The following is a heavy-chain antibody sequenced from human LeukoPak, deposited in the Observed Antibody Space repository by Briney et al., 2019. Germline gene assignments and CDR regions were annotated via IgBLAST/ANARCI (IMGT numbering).Heavy chain of an antibody. V-gene: IGHV1-18*01. D-gene: IGHD3-10*01. Sequence: GASVKVSCKASGYTFISYGISWVRQAPGQGLEWMGWISINNGNTNYAQKFQGRVTMTTDTSTSTAYMELRGLKSDDTAVYYCAREAGGFGEFRPWGQGTLVTVSS. CDR3: AREAGGFGEFRP. CDR1: GYTFISYG. CDR2: ISINNGNT. J-gene: IGHJ5*02.